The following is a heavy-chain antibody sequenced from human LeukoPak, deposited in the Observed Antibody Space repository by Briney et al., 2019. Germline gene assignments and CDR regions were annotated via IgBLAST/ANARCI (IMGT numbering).Heavy chain of an antibody. J-gene: IGHJ4*02. CDR1: GGSISSGGYY. Sequence: SETLSLTCTVSGGSISSGGYYWSWIRQHPGKGLEWIGYIYYSGSTYYNPSLKSRVTISVDTSKNQFSLKLSSVTAADTAVYYCARGGSYCGSTSCLERYFDYWGQGTLVTVSS. CDR3: ARGGSYCGSTSCLERYFDY. V-gene: IGHV4-31*03. CDR2: IYYSGST. D-gene: IGHD2-2*01.